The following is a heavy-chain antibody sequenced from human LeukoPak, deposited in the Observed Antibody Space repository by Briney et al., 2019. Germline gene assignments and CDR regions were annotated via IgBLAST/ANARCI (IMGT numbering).Heavy chain of an antibody. J-gene: IGHJ5*02. CDR1: DYTFTSYG. CDR2: ISAHTGDT. V-gene: IGHV1-18*01. Sequence: ASVKVSCKASDYTFTSYGISWVRQVPGQGLEWTGWISAHTGDTNYAQNLQGRVTMTTDTSTSTAYMELRSLTSDDTAVYYCARDTMVTANWFDPWGQGTLVTVSS. D-gene: IGHD2-21*02. CDR3: ARDTMVTANWFDP.